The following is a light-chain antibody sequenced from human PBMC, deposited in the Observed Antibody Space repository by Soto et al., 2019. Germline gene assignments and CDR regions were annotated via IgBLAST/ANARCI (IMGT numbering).Light chain of an antibody. CDR3: QQYGTSPQT. CDR1: QSVSSIY. J-gene: IGKJ1*01. V-gene: IGKV3-20*01. CDR2: GAS. Sequence: IVLTQSPGTLSLSPGQRATLSCRASQSVSSIYLAWYQQKPGQAPRLLIYGASNRATGIPDRFSGSGSGTDFTLTISRLEPEDFAVYYCQQYGTSPQTFGQGTKVEIK.